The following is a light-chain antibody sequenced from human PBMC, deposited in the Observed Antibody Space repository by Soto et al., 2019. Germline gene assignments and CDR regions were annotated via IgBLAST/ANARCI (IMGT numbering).Light chain of an antibody. Sequence: DIQMTQSPSTLPASVGDRVTITCRASQSISNWLAWYQQKPGPAPKVLIYHASNLQCGLPSSFPGSGSRTEFTLTISSLQPDDFATYYCQQYNSYSFGQGTKVPIK. J-gene: IGKJ1*01. CDR1: QSISNW. CDR3: QQYNSYS. CDR2: HAS. V-gene: IGKV1-5*01.